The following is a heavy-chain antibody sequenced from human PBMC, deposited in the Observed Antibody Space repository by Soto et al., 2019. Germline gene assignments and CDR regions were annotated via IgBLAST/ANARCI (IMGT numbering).Heavy chain of an antibody. V-gene: IGHV3-48*02. CDR2: ISSSSSTI. Sequence: EVQLVESGGGLVQPGGSLRLSCAASGFTFSSYSMNWVRQAPGKGLEWVSYISSSSSTIYYADSVKGRFTISRDNAKNSLYLQMNSLTDEDTAVYYCARWRGAFDIWGQGTMVTVSS. J-gene: IGHJ3*02. CDR1: GFTFSSYS. CDR3: ARWRGAFDI.